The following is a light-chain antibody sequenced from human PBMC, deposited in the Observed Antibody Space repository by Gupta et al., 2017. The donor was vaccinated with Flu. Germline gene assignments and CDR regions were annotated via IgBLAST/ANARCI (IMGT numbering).Light chain of an antibody. CDR2: KAS. Sequence: DIQMTQSPSVLSASVGDRVTITCRASQSINTWLAWYQQKPGKAPKLLMYKASTLENEVPSRFSGSGSGTEFTLTISSLQPEDFATYYCQQYSTSSYTFGQGTKLDIK. V-gene: IGKV1-5*03. CDR1: QSINTW. CDR3: QQYSTSSYT. J-gene: IGKJ2*01.